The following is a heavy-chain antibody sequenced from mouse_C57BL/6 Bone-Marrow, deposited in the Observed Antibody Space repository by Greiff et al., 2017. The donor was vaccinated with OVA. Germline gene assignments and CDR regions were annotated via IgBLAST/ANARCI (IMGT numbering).Heavy chain of an antibody. D-gene: IGHD2-1*01. J-gene: IGHJ4*01. CDR1: GYTFTSYW. CDR3: ARDGNYVLYAMDY. V-gene: IGHV1-50*01. CDR2: IDPSDSYT. Sequence: VQLQQPGAELVKPGASVKLSCKASGYTFTSYWMQWVKQRPGQGLEWIGQIDPSDSYTNYNQKLKGKATLTVDTSSSTAYMQLSSLTSEDSAVYYCARDGNYVLYAMDYWGQGTSVTVSS.